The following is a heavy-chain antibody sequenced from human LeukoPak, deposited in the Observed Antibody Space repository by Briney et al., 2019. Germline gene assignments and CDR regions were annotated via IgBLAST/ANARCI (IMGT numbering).Heavy chain of an antibody. CDR2: ISYDGSNK. J-gene: IGHJ6*02. D-gene: IGHD6-19*01. V-gene: IGHV3-30*04. CDR1: GFTFSSYA. CDR3: AKTSGWQNYFYYGMDV. Sequence: GGSLRLSCAASGFTFSSYAMHWVRQAPGKGLEWVAVISYDGSNKYYADSVKGRFTISRDNSKNTLYLQMNSLRAEDTAVYYCAKTSGWQNYFYYGMDVWGQGTTVTVSS.